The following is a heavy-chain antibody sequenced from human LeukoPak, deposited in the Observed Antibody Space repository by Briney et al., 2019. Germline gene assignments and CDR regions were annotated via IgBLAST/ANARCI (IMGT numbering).Heavy chain of an antibody. CDR2: ISGSGGST. D-gene: IGHD2-15*01. CDR3: AKDRGAALDY. CDR1: GFTFNNYA. J-gene: IGHJ4*02. V-gene: IGHV3-23*01. Sequence: GGSLRLSCAASGFTFNNYAMSWVRQAPGKGLEWVSAISGSGGSTYYADSVKGRFTISRDNSKNTLYLQMNSLRAEDTAVYYCAKDRGAALDYWGQGTLVTVSS.